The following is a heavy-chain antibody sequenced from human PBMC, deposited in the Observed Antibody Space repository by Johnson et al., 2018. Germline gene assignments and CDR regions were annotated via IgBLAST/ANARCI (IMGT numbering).Heavy chain of an antibody. CDR3: TRLNYYDSSDYYFTY. Sequence: VQLLETGGGLVQPGGTLKLACAASGFTFSDSAMHWVRQASGKGLEWVGRIRSKANNYATAYAAAVKARFTVSRDDSANKAYLQMNSLKTDYTAVYYCTRLNYYDSSDYYFTYWGQGTMVTVSS. V-gene: IGHV3-73*02. J-gene: IGHJ3*01. CDR1: GFTFSDSA. D-gene: IGHD3-22*01. CDR2: IRSKANNYAT.